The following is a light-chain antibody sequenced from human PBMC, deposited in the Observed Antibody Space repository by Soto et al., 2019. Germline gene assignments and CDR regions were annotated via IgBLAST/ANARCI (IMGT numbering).Light chain of an antibody. CDR2: GNS. J-gene: IGLJ2*01. Sequence: QPVLTQPPSVSGAPGQRVTISCTGSSSNIGAGYDVHWYQQLPGTAPKLLIYGNSNRPSGVPDRFSGSIDRSSNSAALTISGLRTEDEADYYCQSYDSSNHVVFGGGTKLTVL. V-gene: IGLV1-40*01. CDR1: SSNIGAGYD. CDR3: QSYDSSNHVV.